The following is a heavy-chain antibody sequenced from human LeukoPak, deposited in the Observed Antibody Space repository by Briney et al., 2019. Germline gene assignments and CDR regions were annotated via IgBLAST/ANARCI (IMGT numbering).Heavy chain of an antibody. V-gene: IGHV4-61*02. J-gene: IGHJ4*02. CDR2: IYTSGST. CDR3: ARGGPGIAAAGIIDY. CDR1: GGSISSGSYY. D-gene: IGHD6-13*01. Sequence: SETLSLTCTVSGGSISSGSYYWSWIRQPAGKGLEWIGRIYTSGSTNYNPSLKSRVTISVDTSKNQFSLKLSSVAAADTAVYYCARGGPGIAAAGIIDYWGQGTLVTVSS.